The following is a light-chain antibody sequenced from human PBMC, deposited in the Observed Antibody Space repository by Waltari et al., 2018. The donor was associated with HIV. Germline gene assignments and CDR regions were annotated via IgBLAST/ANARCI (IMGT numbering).Light chain of an antibody. CDR1: SDNVGNHG. CDR2: RDN. CDR3: SAWDRSLSAVV. Sequence: QAGLTQPPSVSKGLRQTATLTCTGNSDNVGNHGATWLQQHQGHPPKLLFYRDNKRPSGISERFSASRSGNTASLTITGLQPEDEADYICSAWDRSLSAVVFGGGTTLIVL. J-gene: IGLJ2*01. V-gene: IGLV10-54*04.